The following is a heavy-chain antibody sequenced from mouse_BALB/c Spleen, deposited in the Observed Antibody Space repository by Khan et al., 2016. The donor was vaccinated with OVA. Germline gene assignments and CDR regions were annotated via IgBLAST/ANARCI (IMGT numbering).Heavy chain of an antibody. CDR3: TRVVDY. CDR2: ISSGGNT. J-gene: IGHJ4*01. CDR1: GFTFSSYA. Sequence: EVKLVESGGGLVKPGGSLKLSCAASGFTFSSYAVSWVRQTPEKRLEWVASISSGGNTYYPDSVKGRFTISRDDARNILYLQMRSMRAEDTAMYYCTRVVDYWGQGTSVTVSS. V-gene: IGHV5-6-5*01.